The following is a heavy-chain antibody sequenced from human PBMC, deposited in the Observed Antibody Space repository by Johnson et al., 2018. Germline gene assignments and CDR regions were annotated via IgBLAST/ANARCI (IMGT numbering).Heavy chain of an antibody. D-gene: IGHD1-7*01. V-gene: IGHV3-64*01. CDR3: ARGGELRGVYIFYYMDV. CDR1: GFTFSSYT. Sequence: VQLVQSGGGLVQPGGSLRLSCAASGFTFSSYTMHWVRQAPGKGLECVSAISSSGGSTYYANSVKGRFTISRDNSKNTLYLQMGSLRAEDMAVYSCARGGELRGVYIFYYMDVWGKGSPVTVFS. CDR2: ISSSGGST. J-gene: IGHJ6*03.